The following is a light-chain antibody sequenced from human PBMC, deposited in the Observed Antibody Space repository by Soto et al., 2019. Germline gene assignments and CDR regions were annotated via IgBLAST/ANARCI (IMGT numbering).Light chain of an antibody. CDR2: WAS. CDR1: QSVLYSSNNKNY. Sequence: DIVMTQSPDSLAVSLGEWATINCKSSQSVLYSSNNKNYLAWYQQKPGQPPKLLIYWASTRESGVPDRFSGSGSGSDFTLTISSLQAEDVAVDYCQQYYSTTWTFGQGTKVDIK. V-gene: IGKV4-1*01. J-gene: IGKJ1*01. CDR3: QQYYSTTWT.